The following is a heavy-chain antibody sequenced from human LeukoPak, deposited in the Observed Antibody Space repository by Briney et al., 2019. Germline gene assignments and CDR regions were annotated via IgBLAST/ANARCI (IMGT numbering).Heavy chain of an antibody. D-gene: IGHD3-10*01. Sequence: GSVKVSCKASGYTFTSYGITWVRQAPGQGLEWMGWISVYNGNTNYAQKLQGRVTITTDTSTSTAYMELRSLRSDDTAVYYCARGGFGSWSRGGYWFDPWGQGTLVTVSS. CDR3: ARGGFGSWSRGGYWFDP. CDR1: GYTFTSYG. CDR2: ISVYNGNT. V-gene: IGHV1-18*01. J-gene: IGHJ5*02.